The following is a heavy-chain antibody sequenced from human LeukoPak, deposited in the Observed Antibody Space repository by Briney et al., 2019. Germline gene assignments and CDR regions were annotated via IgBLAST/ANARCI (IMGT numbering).Heavy chain of an antibody. CDR3: ARDDYPSYGMDV. CDR1: GYIFINYG. V-gene: IGHV1-69*04. Sequence: ASVKVSCKASGYIFINYGINWVRQAPGQGLEWMGRIIPILGIANYAQKFQGRVTITADKSTSTAYMELSSLRSEDTAVYYCARDDYPSYGMDVWGQGTTVTVSS. J-gene: IGHJ6*02. D-gene: IGHD4/OR15-4a*01. CDR2: IIPILGIA.